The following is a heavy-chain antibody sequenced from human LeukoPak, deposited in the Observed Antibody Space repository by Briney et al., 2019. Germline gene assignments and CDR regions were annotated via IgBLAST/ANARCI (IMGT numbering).Heavy chain of an antibody. CDR3: ARRGYDSSGYLLD. CDR2: IYHSGST. CDR1: GGSISSYY. Sequence: SETLSLTCTVSGGSISSYYWSWIRQPPGKGLEWIGYIYHSGSTYYNPSLKSRVTISVDRSKNQFSLKLSSVTAADTAVYYCARRGYDSSGYLLDWGQGTLVTVSS. D-gene: IGHD3-22*01. V-gene: IGHV4-59*12. J-gene: IGHJ4*02.